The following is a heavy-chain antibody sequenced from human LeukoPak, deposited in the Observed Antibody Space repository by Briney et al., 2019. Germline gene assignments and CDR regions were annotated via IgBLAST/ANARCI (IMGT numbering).Heavy chain of an antibody. CDR1: GYSLSEVS. D-gene: IGHD2-15*01. Sequence: ASVKVSCKVSGYSLSEVSMYWVRQAPGKGLEWMGVFDPEDGETIYAQKFQGRVTMTRNTSISTAYMELSSLRSEDTAVYYCARAVRYCSGGSCLHYFDYWGQGTLVTVSS. J-gene: IGHJ4*02. CDR3: ARAVRYCSGGSCLHYFDY. CDR2: FDPEDGET. V-gene: IGHV1-24*01.